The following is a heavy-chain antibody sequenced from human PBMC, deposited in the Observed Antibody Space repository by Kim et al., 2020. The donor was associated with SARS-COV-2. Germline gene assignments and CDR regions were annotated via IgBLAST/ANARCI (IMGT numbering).Heavy chain of an antibody. D-gene: IGHD3-10*01. J-gene: IGHJ5*02. V-gene: IGHV4-31*03. CDR3: AREVVGSGSYYWFDP. CDR2: IYYSGST. CDR1: GGSISSGGYY. Sequence: SETLSLTCTVSGGSISSGGYYWSWIRQHPGKGLEWIGYIYYSGSTYYNPSLKSRVTISVDTSKNQFSLKLSSVTAADTAVYYCAREVVGSGSYYWFDPWGQGTLVTVSS.